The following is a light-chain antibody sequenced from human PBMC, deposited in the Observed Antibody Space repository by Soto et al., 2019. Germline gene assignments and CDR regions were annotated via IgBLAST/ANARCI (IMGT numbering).Light chain of an antibody. J-gene: IGKJ2*01. CDR1: QSVSTRY. Sequence: EIVLTQSPGTLSLSPGERATLSCRASQSVSTRYLAWYRQKPGQAPRLLIYGASSRATGIPDRFSGSGSGTDFTLSISRLEPEDSAVYYCQQYNNWAPEYTFGQGTKLEIK. CDR2: GAS. V-gene: IGKV3-20*01. CDR3: QQYNNWAPEYT.